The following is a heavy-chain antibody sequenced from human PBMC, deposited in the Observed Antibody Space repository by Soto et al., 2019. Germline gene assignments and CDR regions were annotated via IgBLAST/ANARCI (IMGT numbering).Heavy chain of an antibody. CDR2: VYSNDDK. J-gene: IGHJ3*01. Sequence: QITLEESGPTLVKPTQTLTLTCSFSGFSLSTSGVGVEWIRQPPGKALEWLALVYSNDDKRYSPSVKSRVSITKDTSKNRGVLTMTNVHPVDTATYYCGHRLEVGSNSFWGQGTMVTVSS. V-gene: IGHV2-5*01. CDR1: GFSLSTSGVG. CDR3: GHRLEVGSNSF. D-gene: IGHD2-2*01.